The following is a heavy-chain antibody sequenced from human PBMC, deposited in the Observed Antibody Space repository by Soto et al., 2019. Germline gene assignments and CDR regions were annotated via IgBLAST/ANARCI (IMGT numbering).Heavy chain of an antibody. CDR2: ISSSSSTI. CDR3: ARVGTTVTTGFYYYMDV. Sequence: EVQLVESGGGLVQPGGSLRLSCAASGFTFSSYSMNWVRQAPWKGLEWVSYISSSSSTIYYADSVKGRFTISRDNAKNSLYLQMNSLRAEDTAVYYCARVGTTVTTGFYYYMDVWGKGTTVTVSS. V-gene: IGHV3-48*01. J-gene: IGHJ6*03. D-gene: IGHD4-4*01. CDR1: GFTFSSYS.